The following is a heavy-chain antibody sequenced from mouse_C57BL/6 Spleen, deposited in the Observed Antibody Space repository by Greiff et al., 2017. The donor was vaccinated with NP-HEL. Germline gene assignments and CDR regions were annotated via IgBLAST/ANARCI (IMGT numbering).Heavy chain of an antibody. J-gene: IGHJ4*01. Sequence: QVQLKESGAELVKPGASVKISCKASGYAFSSYWMNWVKQRPGKGLEWIGQIYPGDGDTNYNGKFKGKATLTADKSSSTAYMQLSSLTSEDSAVYFCARGITTVDYAMDYWGQGTSVTVSS. CDR2: IYPGDGDT. D-gene: IGHD1-1*01. CDR3: ARGITTVDYAMDY. V-gene: IGHV1-80*01. CDR1: GYAFSSYW.